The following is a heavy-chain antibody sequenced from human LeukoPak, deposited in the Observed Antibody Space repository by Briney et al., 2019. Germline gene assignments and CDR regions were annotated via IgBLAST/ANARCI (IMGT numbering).Heavy chain of an antibody. CDR1: GFSFSSYA. D-gene: IGHD4-17*01. CDR2: ISGTGGST. V-gene: IGHV3-23*01. J-gene: IGHJ4*02. Sequence: GGSLRLSCAASGFSFSSYAVSWVRQAPGKGSEWVSVISGTGGSTYYADSVKGRFTISSDNSNNTLYLQMNSLRAEDTAVYYCAKGDDYGDYADYWGQGILVTVSS. CDR3: AKGDDYGDYADY.